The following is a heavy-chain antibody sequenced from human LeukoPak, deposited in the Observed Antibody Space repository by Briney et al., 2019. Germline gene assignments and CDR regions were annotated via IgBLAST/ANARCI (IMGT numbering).Heavy chain of an antibody. D-gene: IGHD2-21*02. CDR3: ARVRGDYYFDY. V-gene: IGHV1-18*01. CDR1: GGTFSSYA. J-gene: IGHJ4*02. Sequence: ASVKVSCKASGGTFSSYAISWVRQAPGQGLEWMGWISAYNGNTNYAQKLQGRVTMTTDTSTSTAYMELRSLRSDDTAVYYCARVRGDYYFDYWGQGTLVTVSS. CDR2: ISAYNGNT.